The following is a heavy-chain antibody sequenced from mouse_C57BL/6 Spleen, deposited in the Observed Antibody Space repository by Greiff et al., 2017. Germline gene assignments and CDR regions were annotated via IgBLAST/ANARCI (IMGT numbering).Heavy chain of an antibody. V-gene: IGHV1-69*01. Sequence: VQLQPPGAELVMPGASVKLSCKASGYTFTSYWMHWVKQRPGQGLEWIGEIDPSDSYTNYNQKFKGKSTLTVDKSSSTAYMQLSSLTSEDSAVYYCARGDITTGYFDVWGTGTTVTVSS. J-gene: IGHJ1*03. CDR2: IDPSDSYT. CDR1: GYTFTSYW. D-gene: IGHD1-1*01. CDR3: ARGDITTGYFDV.